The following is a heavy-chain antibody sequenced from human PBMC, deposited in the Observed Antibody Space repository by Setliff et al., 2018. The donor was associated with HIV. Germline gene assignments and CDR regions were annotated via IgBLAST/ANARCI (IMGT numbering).Heavy chain of an antibody. V-gene: IGHV1-2*02. J-gene: IGHJ5*02. CDR2: INPNVGGT. CDR3: ARSPTSEFDP. CDR1: GYTFTGYC. Sequence: ASVKVSCKGSGYTFTGYCVHWVRLAPGQGLEWMGWINPNVGGTTYAQKFQGRVTMTRDTSISTAYMELNSLRAEDTAVYYCARSPTSEFDPWGQGTLVTVSS.